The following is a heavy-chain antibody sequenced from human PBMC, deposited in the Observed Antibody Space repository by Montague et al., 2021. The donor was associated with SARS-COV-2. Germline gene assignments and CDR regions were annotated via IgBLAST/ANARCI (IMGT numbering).Heavy chain of an antibody. CDR2: IYYSGST. J-gene: IGHJ3*02. CDR3: ARGSGWMGNAFDI. Sequence: SETLSLTCTVSGGSISSYYWSRIRQPPGKGLEWIGYIYYSGSTNYNPSLKSRVTISVDTSKNQFSLKLSSMTAADTAVYYCARGSGWMGNAFDIWGQGTMVTVSS. CDR1: GGSISSYY. V-gene: IGHV4-59*01. D-gene: IGHD6-19*01.